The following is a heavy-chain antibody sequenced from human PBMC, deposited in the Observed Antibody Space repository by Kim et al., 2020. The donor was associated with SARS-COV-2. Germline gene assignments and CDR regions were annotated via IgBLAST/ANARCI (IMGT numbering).Heavy chain of an antibody. CDR1: GFTFDDYA. J-gene: IGHJ6*02. Sequence: GGSLRLFCAASGFTFDDYAMHWVRQAPGKGLEWVSGISWNSGSIGYADSVKGRFTISRDNAKNSLYLQMNSLRAEDTALYYCASLPSHYYYGMDVWGQGTTVTVSS. CDR2: ISWNSGSI. V-gene: IGHV3-9*01. D-gene: IGHD3-16*01. CDR3: ASLPSHYYYGMDV.